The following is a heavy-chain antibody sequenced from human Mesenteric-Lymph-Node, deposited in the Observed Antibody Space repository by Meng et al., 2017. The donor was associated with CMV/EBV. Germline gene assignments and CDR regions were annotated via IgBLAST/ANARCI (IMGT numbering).Heavy chain of an antibody. D-gene: IGHD3-9*01. V-gene: IGHV4-30-4*08. J-gene: IGHJ3*02. CDR3: ARHGFYDSDAFDI. CDR2: IYYSGST. CDR1: GGSISSGDYY. Sequence: SETLSLTCTVSGGSISSGDYYWSWIRQPPGKGLEWIGYIYYSGSTYYNPSLKSRVTISVDTSKNQFSLRLSSVTAADTAVYYCARHGFYDSDAFDIWGQGTMVTVSS.